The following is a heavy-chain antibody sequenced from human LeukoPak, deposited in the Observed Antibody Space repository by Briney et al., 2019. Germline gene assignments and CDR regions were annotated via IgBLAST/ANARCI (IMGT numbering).Heavy chain of an antibody. CDR2: ISSSSSYI. CDR3: ARACRSIAAAANY. J-gene: IGHJ4*02. Sequence: GSLRLSCAASGFTFSSYSMNWVRQAPGKGLEWVSSISSSSSYIYYADSVKGRFTISRDNAKNSQYLQMNSLRAEDTAVYYCARACRSIAAAANYWGQGTLVTVSS. CDR1: GFTFSSYS. V-gene: IGHV3-21*01. D-gene: IGHD6-13*01.